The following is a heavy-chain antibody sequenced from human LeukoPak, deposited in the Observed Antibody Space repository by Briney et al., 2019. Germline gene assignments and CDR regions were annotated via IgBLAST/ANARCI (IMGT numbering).Heavy chain of an antibody. J-gene: IGHJ4*02. V-gene: IGHV3-30*18. Sequence: PGRSLRLSCAASGLSFDSSGMHWVRQAPGKGLEWVAVISYDGKNKYYADSVRGRFTASRDNSMNTLYLQMNSLRTEDTAVYYCAKNGYSSGWYMYYFDYWGQGALVTVSS. CDR2: ISYDGKNK. CDR1: GLSFDSSG. D-gene: IGHD6-19*01. CDR3: AKNGYSSGWYMYYFDY.